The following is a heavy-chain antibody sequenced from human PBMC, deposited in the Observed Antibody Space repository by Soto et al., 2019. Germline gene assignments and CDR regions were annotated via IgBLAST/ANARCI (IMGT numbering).Heavy chain of an antibody. CDR1: GFTFSSYG. J-gene: IGHJ4*02. V-gene: IGHV3-30*18. D-gene: IGHD6-6*01. Sequence: GGSLRLSCAASGFTFSSYGMHWVRQAPGKGLEWVAVISYDGSNKYYADSVKGRFTISRDNSKNTLYLQMNSLRAEDTAVYYCAKGKRPSYSSSSVDYWGLGTLVTV. CDR2: ISYDGSNK. CDR3: AKGKRPSYSSSSVDY.